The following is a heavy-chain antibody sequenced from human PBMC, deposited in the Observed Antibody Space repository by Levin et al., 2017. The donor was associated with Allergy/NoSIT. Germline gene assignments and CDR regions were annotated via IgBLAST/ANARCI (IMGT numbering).Heavy chain of an antibody. Sequence: GESLKISCKGSGYSFTSYWIGWVRQMPGKGLEWMGIIYPGDSDTRYSPSFQGQVTISADKSISTAYLQWSSLKASDTAMYYCARQPPGIAAAGTFDYWGQGTLVTVSS. CDR1: GYSFTSYW. D-gene: IGHD6-13*01. CDR2: IYPGDSDT. J-gene: IGHJ4*02. CDR3: ARQPPGIAAAGTFDY. V-gene: IGHV5-51*01.